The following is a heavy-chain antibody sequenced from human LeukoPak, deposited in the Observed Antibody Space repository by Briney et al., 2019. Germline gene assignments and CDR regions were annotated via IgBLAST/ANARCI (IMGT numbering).Heavy chain of an antibody. V-gene: IGHV3-66*01. CDR3: ARDPGWLPLDY. CDR1: GFTVSSNY. J-gene: IGHJ4*02. CDR2: IYSGGST. D-gene: IGHD5-24*01. Sequence: GGSLRLSCAAPGFTVSSNYMSWVRQAPGKGLEWVSVIYSGGSTYYADSVKGRFTISRDNSKNTLYLQMNSLRAEDTAVYYCARDPGWLPLDYWGQGTLVTVSS.